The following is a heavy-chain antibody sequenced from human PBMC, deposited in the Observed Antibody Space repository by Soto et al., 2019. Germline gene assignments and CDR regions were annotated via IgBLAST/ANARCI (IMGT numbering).Heavy chain of an antibody. J-gene: IGHJ5*02. CDR2: IDPGDTYA. D-gene: IGHD2-2*01. Sequence: GESLKISCTGFGYTFTSFWISWVRQMPGKGLEWMGRIDPGDTYATYSPAFQGHVTISADKATSTAYLQWSSLKASDTAMYFCARIYCTTTTCDSWFDPWGQGTLVTVSS. CDR1: GYTFTSFW. V-gene: IGHV5-10-1*01. CDR3: ARIYCTTTTCDSWFDP.